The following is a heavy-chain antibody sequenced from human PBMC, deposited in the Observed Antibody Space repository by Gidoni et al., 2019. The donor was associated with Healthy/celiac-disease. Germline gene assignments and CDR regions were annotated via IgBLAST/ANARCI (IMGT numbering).Heavy chain of an antibody. D-gene: IGHD3-10*01. CDR3: ARSRGLGDFDY. J-gene: IGHJ4*02. Sequence: QVQLQQWGAGLLKPSETLSLTCAVYGGSFSGYYWSWIRQPPGKGLEWIGEINHSGSTNYNPSLKSRVTISVDTSKNQFSLKLSSVTAADTAVYYCARSRGLGDFDYWGQGTLVTVSS. CDR1: GGSFSGYY. CDR2: INHSGST. V-gene: IGHV4-34*01.